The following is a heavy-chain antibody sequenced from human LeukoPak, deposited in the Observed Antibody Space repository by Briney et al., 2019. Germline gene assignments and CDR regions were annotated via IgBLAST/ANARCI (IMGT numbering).Heavy chain of an antibody. CDR2: INPNSGGT. CDR3: ARILLERRGWSGNWFDP. J-gene: IGHJ5*02. CDR1: GYTFTCYY. Sequence: ASVKVSCKASGYTFTCYYMHWVRQAPGQGLEWMGWINPNSGGTNYAQKFQGRVTMTRDTSISTAYMELSRLRSDDTAVYYCARILLERRGWSGNWFDPWGQGTLVTVSS. V-gene: IGHV1-2*02. D-gene: IGHD1-1*01.